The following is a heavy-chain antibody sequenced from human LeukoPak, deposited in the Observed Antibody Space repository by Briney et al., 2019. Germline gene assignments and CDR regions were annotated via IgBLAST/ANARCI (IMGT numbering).Heavy chain of an antibody. V-gene: IGHV4-30-2*01. CDR2: IYHSGST. J-gene: IGHJ6*02. Sequence: SETLSLTCTVSGGSISSSGYSWSWIRQPPGKNLERIGDIYHSGSTYYNPSLKGRVTISADKSKNQFSLKLTSVTAADTAVYYCARGLYVTMVRGVVVNYGLDVWGQGATVIVSS. CDR1: GGSISSSGYS. D-gene: IGHD3-10*01. CDR3: ARGLYVTMVRGVVVNYGLDV.